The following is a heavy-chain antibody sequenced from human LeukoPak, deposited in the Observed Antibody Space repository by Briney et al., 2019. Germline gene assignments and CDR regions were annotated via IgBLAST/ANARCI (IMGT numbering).Heavy chain of an antibody. D-gene: IGHD3-3*01. J-gene: IGHJ6*02. CDR1: GFTFSSYD. CDR3: ARDNSSTNGSGSGYYGMDV. Sequence: SGGSLRLSCAASGFTFSSYDMHWVRQATGKGLEWVSAIGTAGDTYYPGSVKGRFTISRENAKNSLYLQMNSLRAGDTAVYYCARDNSSTNGSGSGYYGMDVWGQGTTVTVSS. CDR2: IGTAGDT. V-gene: IGHV3-13*04.